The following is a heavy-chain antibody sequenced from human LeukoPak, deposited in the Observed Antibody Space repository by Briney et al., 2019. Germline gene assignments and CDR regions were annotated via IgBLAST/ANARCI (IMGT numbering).Heavy chain of an antibody. J-gene: IGHJ4*02. V-gene: IGHV3-30*02. CDR1: GFTFSSYG. Sequence: GGSLRLSCAASGFTFSSYGMHWVRQAPGKGLEWVAFVRYDGSNKYYVDSVKGRLTISRDNSKNTLYLQMNSLRAEDTAVYYCASQSGIGGFSFVDYWGQGTLVTVSS. D-gene: IGHD3-16*01. CDR3: ASQSGIGGFSFVDY. CDR2: VRYDGSNK.